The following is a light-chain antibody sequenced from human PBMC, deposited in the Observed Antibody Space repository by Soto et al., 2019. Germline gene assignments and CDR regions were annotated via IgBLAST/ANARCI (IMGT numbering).Light chain of an antibody. CDR1: QGISSW. CDR3: HQTDTYPYT. Sequence: DIQMTQSPSSVSASVGDRVTITCRASQGISSWLAWYQQVPGKAPKLLIYAAATLQSGVSSRFSGSYSGTDFTLTISSLQPEDFATYYCHQTDTYPYTFGQGTKVEIK. CDR2: AAA. J-gene: IGKJ2*01. V-gene: IGKV1D-12*01.